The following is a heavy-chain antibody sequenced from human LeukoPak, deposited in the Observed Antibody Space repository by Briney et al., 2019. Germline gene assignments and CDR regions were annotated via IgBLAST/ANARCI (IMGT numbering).Heavy chain of an antibody. J-gene: IGHJ4*02. CDR3: ADIMFY. CDR1: GFTFSSYA. V-gene: IGHV3-30-3*01. CDR2: ISYDGSNK. D-gene: IGHD3-10*02. Sequence: PGGSLRLSCAASGFTFSSYAMHWVRQAPGKGLEWVAVISYDGSNKYYADSVKGRFTISRDNSKNTLYLQMNSLRAEDTAVYYCADIMFYWGQGTLVTVSS.